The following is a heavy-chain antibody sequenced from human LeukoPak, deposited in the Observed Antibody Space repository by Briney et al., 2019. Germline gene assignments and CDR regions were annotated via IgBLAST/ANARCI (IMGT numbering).Heavy chain of an antibody. CDR1: GFTFSSYS. Sequence: GGSLRLSCAASGFTFSSYSMNWVRQAPGKGLEWVSSISSSSSYIYYADSVKGRFTISRDNAKNSLYLQMNSLRAEDTAVYYCARDIALDSSGWYAPDAFDIWGQGTMVTVSS. D-gene: IGHD6-19*01. J-gene: IGHJ3*02. CDR3: ARDIALDSSGWYAPDAFDI. V-gene: IGHV3-21*01. CDR2: ISSSSSYI.